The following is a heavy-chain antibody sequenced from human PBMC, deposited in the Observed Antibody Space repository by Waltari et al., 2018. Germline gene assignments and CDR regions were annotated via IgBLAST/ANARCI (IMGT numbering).Heavy chain of an antibody. Sequence: QLQLQESGPGLVKPSETLSLTCTVSGGAISSSSYNWGWIRQPPGKGLEWIGSIYYSGSTYDNPSLKSRVTISVDTSKNQFSLKLSSVTAADTAVYYCARDRDWYFDLWGRGTLVTVSS. CDR3: ARDRDWYFDL. V-gene: IGHV4-39*07. CDR2: IYYSGST. CDR1: GGAISSSSYN. J-gene: IGHJ2*01.